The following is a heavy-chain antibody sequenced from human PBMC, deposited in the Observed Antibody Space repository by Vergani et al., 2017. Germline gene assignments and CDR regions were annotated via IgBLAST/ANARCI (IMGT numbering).Heavy chain of an antibody. Sequence: QVQVVQSGAEVKKSGASVKVSCKTSGYTFSNYYMHWVRQAPGQGLEWMGIINPSGGHTNYAQKFQGRVTMTRDTSTSTVYMELSSLRSEDTAIYYCARGEQLWFGELPKYWGQGTLVTVSS. CDR1: GYTFSNYY. CDR3: ARGEQLWFGELPKY. CDR2: INPSGGHT. V-gene: IGHV1-46*01. J-gene: IGHJ4*02. D-gene: IGHD3-10*01.